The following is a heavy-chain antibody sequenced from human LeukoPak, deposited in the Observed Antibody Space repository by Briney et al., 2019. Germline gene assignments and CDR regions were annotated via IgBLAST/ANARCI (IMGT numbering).Heavy chain of an antibody. Sequence: GSSVKVSCKASGGTFSSYPISWVRQAPGQGLEWMGGIIPIFGTANYAQKFQGRVTITADKSTSTAYMELSSLRSEDTAVYYCARVNVDREFDYWGQGTLVTVSS. CDR2: IIPIFGTA. J-gene: IGHJ4*02. CDR1: GGTFSSYP. D-gene: IGHD5-12*01. V-gene: IGHV1-69*06. CDR3: ARVNVDREFDY.